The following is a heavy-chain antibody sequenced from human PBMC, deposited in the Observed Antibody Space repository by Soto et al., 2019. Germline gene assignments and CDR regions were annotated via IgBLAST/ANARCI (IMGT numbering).Heavy chain of an antibody. V-gene: IGHV4-34*01. CDR3: ARGRGTDCGWLDP. D-gene: IGHD1-26*01. J-gene: IGHJ5*02. CDR1: GGSFSGYY. CDR2: INHSGSI. Sequence: QVQLQQWGAGLLKPSETLSLICGVYGGSFSGYYWSWIRQAPGKGLEWIGEINHSGSINYNTSLKSRATISVDTSKNQVSRKMSSVTAADTAVYYCARGRGTDCGWLDPWGQGTLVTVSS.